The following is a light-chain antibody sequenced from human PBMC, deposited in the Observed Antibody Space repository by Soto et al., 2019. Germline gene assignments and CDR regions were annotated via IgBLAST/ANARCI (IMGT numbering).Light chain of an antibody. CDR1: SSNIGSNS. V-gene: IGLV1-44*01. Sequence: QPVLTQPPSASGTPGQRVTISCSGSSSNIGSNSVNWYQQLPGTAPKLLIYRNNQRPSGVPDRFSGSKSGTSASLAISGPQSEDEADYYCAAWDDSLNGVVFGGGTKLTVL. J-gene: IGLJ2*01. CDR3: AAWDDSLNGVV. CDR2: RNN.